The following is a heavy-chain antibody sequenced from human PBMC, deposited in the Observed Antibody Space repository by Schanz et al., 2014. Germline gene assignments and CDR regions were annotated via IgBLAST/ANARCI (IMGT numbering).Heavy chain of an antibody. CDR2: INPNSGGT. J-gene: IGHJ4*02. D-gene: IGHD6-19*01. Sequence: QVQLVQSGAEVKNPGASVKVSCKASGYTFTDYYMHWVRQAPGQGLEWMGRINPNSGGTDSAQKFQGRVTMTRDTSISTAYMELSSLTSEDTAVYYCARGLVRHFDNWGQGTLVTVSS. V-gene: IGHV1-2*06. CDR1: GYTFTDYY. CDR3: ARGLVRHFDN.